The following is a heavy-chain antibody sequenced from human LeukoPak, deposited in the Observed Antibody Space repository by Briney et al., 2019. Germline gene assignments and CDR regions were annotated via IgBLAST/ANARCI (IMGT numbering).Heavy chain of an antibody. CDR1: GFTFDDYA. CDR3: AKAPIYGTRTIDY. J-gene: IGHJ4*02. CDR2: ISGDGGT. V-gene: IGHV3-43*02. D-gene: IGHD1-7*01. Sequence: GGSLRLSCAASGFTFDDYAMHWVRQAPGKGLEWVSLISGDGGTYYADSVKGRFTISRDNSKNSLYLQMNSLRTEDTALYYCAKAPIYGTRTIDYWGQGTLVTVSA.